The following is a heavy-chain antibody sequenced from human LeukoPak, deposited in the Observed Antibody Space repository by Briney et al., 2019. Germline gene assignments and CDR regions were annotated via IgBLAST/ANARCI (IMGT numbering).Heavy chain of an antibody. D-gene: IGHD2-21*02. Sequence: GESLKISCKGSGYSFTSYWIGWVRQMPGKGLEWMGIIYPGDSDTRYSPSFQGQVTISADKSISTAYLQWSSLKASDTAMYYCARMDLHCGGDCYLPMGYWGQGTLVTVSP. V-gene: IGHV5-51*01. CDR3: ARMDLHCGGDCYLPMGY. CDR2: IYPGDSDT. CDR1: GYSFTSYW. J-gene: IGHJ4*02.